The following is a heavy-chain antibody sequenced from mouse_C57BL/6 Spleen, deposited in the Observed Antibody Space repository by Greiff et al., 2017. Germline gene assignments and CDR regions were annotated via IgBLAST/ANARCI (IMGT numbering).Heavy chain of an antibody. CDR2: ISDGGSYT. Sequence: EVQLVESGGGLVKPGGSLKLSCAASGFTFSSYAMSWVRQTPEKRLEWVAPISDGGSYTYYPDNVKGRFTISRDNAKNNLYLQMSHLKSEDTAMYYCARRGGYFDYWGQGTTLTLSS. J-gene: IGHJ2*01. CDR3: ARRGGYFDY. CDR1: GFTFSSYA. V-gene: IGHV5-4*01.